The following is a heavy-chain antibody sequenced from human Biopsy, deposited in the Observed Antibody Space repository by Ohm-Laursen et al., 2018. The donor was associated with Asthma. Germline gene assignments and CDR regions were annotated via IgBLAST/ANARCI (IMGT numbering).Heavy chain of an antibody. CDR3: ARCQVGYSSGWSLLLKKIYYSGMDV. CDR2: IMTVFGTT. D-gene: IGHD6-19*01. Sequence: ASVKVSCKAPGGTFSNFAISWVRQAPGQGLERLGGIMTVFGTTNYAQKFQGRVTITADESTSTAYMEVTSLRSEDTAIYYCARCQVGYSSGWSLLLKKIYYSGMDVWGQGTAVTVSS. J-gene: IGHJ6*02. CDR1: GGTFSNFA. V-gene: IGHV1-69*13.